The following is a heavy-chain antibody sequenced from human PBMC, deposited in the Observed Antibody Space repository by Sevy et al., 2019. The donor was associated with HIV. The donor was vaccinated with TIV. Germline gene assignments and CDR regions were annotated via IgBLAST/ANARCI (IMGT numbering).Heavy chain of an antibody. D-gene: IGHD5-18*01. CDR2: ISSSHHAI. CDR3: VGRPYSSTYSWSYYFDY. J-gene: IGHJ4*02. V-gene: IGHV3-11*01. CDR1: GFTFSDYY. Sequence: GGSLRLSCAASGFTFSDYYMSWIRQAPGKGLEWFSSISSSHHAIKYADSVKGRFAISMDNAKKSLYLQMNSLRAEDTAVYFCVGRPYSSTYSWSYYFDYWGLGTLVTVSS.